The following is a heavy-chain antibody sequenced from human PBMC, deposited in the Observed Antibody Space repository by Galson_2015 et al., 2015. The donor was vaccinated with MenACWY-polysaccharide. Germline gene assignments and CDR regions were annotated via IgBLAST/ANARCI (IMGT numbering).Heavy chain of an antibody. D-gene: IGHD2-2*02. CDR3: ARVFSGPAAIPVSCYFYYIDV. J-gene: IGHJ6*03. V-gene: IGHV3-30-3*01. CDR1: GFAFSGYA. CDR2: ISDDGTSK. Sequence: SLRLSCAASGFAFSGYAIKWVRQAPGKGLEWVAVISDDGTSKYHADSVKGRFTISSDNSKNMLYLQMNNLRTEDTAVYYCARVFSGPAAIPVSCYFYYIDVWGKGTTVTVSS.